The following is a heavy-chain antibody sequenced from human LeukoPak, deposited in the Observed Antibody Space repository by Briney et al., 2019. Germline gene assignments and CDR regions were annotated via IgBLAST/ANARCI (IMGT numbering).Heavy chain of an antibody. CDR3: ARGRYTYGPVF. V-gene: IGHV4-59*01. Sequence: SETLSLTCTVSGGSISGYYWTWVRQPPGKGLEWIGYIYYSGSTSYNPSLKSRVTISVDTSKNQFSLKLSSVTAADTAVYYCARGRYTYGPVFWGQGTLVAVSS. J-gene: IGHJ4*02. D-gene: IGHD5-18*01. CDR2: IYYSGST. CDR1: GGSISGYY.